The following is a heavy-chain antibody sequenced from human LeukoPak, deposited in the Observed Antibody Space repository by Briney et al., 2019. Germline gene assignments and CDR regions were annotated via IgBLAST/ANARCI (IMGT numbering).Heavy chain of an antibody. CDR2: IPYDGSNK. CDR3: AREAYCGGDCYSFVPSY. D-gene: IGHD2-21*02. J-gene: IGHJ4*02. Sequence: GRSLRLSCAASGFTFSSYAMHWVRQAPGKGLEWVAVIPYDGSNKYYADSVKGRFTISRDNSKNTLYLQMNSLRAEDTAVYYCAREAYCGGDCYSFVPSYWGQGTLVTVSS. CDR1: GFTFSSYA. V-gene: IGHV3-30-3*01.